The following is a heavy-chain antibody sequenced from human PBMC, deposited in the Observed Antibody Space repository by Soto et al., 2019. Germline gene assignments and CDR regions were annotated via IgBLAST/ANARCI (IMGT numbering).Heavy chain of an antibody. J-gene: IGHJ6*02. V-gene: IGHV5-51*01. CDR3: ARHGGPYCDFWSGPSYGMDV. CDR2: IYPGDSDT. D-gene: IGHD3-3*01. Sequence: PGESLKISCEGSGYDFANYWIAWVRQMPGKGLEWMGIIYPGDSDTRYSPSFQGQVTISADKSISTAYLQWSSLKASDTAMYYCARHGGPYCDFWSGPSYGMDVWGQGTTVTVSS. CDR1: GYDFANYW.